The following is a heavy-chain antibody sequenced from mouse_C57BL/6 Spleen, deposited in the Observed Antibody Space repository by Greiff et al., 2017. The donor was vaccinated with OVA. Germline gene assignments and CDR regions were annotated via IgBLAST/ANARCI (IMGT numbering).Heavy chain of an antibody. Sequence: EVQLVESGGGLVKPGGSLKLSCAASGFTFSSYTMSWVRQTPEKRLEWVATISGGGGNTYYPDSVKGRFTISRDNAKNTLYLQMSSLRSEDTALYYCARHWLYYDHSYFDYWGQGTTLTVSS. D-gene: IGHD2-4*01. J-gene: IGHJ2*01. CDR1: GFTFSSYT. CDR2: ISGGGGNT. V-gene: IGHV5-9*01. CDR3: ARHWLYYDHSYFDY.